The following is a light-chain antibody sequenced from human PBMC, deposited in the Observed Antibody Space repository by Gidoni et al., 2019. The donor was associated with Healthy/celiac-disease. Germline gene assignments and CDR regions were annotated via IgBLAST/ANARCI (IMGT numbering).Light chain of an antibody. J-gene: IGLJ2*01. V-gene: IGLV3-1*01. CDR1: KLGDKY. CDR2: QAS. CDR3: QAWDSSTVV. Sequence: SYELTQPPSVSVFPGQTASITCSGDKLGDKYACWYQQKPGQSPVLVIYQASKRPSGSPELFSGSNSGNTATLTISGTQAMDEADYYCQAWDSSTVVFGGGTKLTVL.